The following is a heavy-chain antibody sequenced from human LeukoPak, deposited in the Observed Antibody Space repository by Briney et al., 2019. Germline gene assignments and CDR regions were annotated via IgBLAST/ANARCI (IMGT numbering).Heavy chain of an antibody. J-gene: IGHJ3*02. CDR1: GGTFSSYA. Sequence: SVNVSCKASGGTFSSYAISWVRQAPGQGLEWMGGIIPIFDTANYAQKFQGRVTITADESTSTAYMELSSLRSEDTAVYYCARVDRVGYHDAFDIWGQGTMVTVSS. CDR2: IIPIFDTA. D-gene: IGHD5-18*01. CDR3: ARVDRVGYHDAFDI. V-gene: IGHV1-69*13.